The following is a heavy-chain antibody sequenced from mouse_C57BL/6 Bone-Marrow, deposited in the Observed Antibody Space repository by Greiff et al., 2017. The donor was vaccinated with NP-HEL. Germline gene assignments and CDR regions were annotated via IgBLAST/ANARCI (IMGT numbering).Heavy chain of an antibody. CDR1: GYTFTNYW. CDR2: IYPGGGYT. D-gene: IGHD1-1*01. Sequence: VKLVESGAELVRPGTSVKMSCKASGYTFTNYWIGWAKQRPGHGLEWIGDIYPGGGYTNYTEKFKGKATLTADTSSSTAYMQFSSLTSEDSAIYYCARYYGSSPYYYAMDYGGQGTSVTVSS. J-gene: IGHJ4*01. CDR3: ARYYGSSPYYYAMDY. V-gene: IGHV1-63*01.